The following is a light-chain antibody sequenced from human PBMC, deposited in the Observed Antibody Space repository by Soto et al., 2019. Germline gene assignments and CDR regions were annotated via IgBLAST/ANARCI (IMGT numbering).Light chain of an antibody. CDR3: SSYTTSAPYA. CDR1: SSDVGAYNF. V-gene: IGLV2-14*01. Sequence: QSALTQPASVSGSPGQSITISCTGTSSDVGAYNFVSWYQHHPGRAPKLIIYEVTIRPSGVSNRFSGSKSGNTASLTISGLQAEDEADYYCSSYTTSAPYAFGRGTKVTVL. CDR2: EVT. J-gene: IGLJ1*01.